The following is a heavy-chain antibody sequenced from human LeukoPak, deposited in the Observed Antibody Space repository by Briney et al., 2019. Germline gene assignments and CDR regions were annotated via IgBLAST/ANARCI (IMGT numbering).Heavy chain of an antibody. Sequence: GGSLRLSCAASGFTFSSYGMHWVRQAPGKGLEWVAVIWYDGSNKYYADSVKGRFTISRDNSKNTLYLQMNSLRAEDTAVYYCARGRDYYDSSGYFPDYWGQGTLVTVSS. D-gene: IGHD3-22*01. CDR2: IWYDGSNK. CDR3: ARGRDYYDSSGYFPDY. V-gene: IGHV3-33*01. J-gene: IGHJ4*02. CDR1: GFTFSSYG.